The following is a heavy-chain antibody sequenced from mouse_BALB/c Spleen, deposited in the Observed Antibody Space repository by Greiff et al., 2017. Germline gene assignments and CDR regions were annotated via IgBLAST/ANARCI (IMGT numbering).Heavy chain of an antibody. V-gene: IGHV1-9*01. CDR2: ILPGSGST. Sequence: VKLQESGAELMKPGASVKISCKATGYTFSSYWIEWVKQRPGHGLEWIGEILPGSGSTNYNEKFKGKATFTADTSSNTAYMQLSSLTSEDSAVYYCASFFYGNYYFDYWGQGTTLTVSS. J-gene: IGHJ2*01. CDR3: ASFFYGNYYFDY. CDR1: GYTFSSYW. D-gene: IGHD2-1*01.